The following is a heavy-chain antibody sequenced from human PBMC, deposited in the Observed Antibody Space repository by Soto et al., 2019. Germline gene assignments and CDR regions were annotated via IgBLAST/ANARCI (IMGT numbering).Heavy chain of an antibody. CDR3: ARDGVNWENAFDI. CDR2: ISSSSTI. CDR1: GFTFSSYS. Sequence: GGSLRLSCAASGFTFSSYSMNWVRQAPGKGLEWVSYISSSSTIYYADSVKGRFTISRDNAKNSLYLQMNSLRDEDTAVYYCARDGVNWENAFDIWGQGTMVTVSS. J-gene: IGHJ3*02. D-gene: IGHD7-27*01. V-gene: IGHV3-48*02.